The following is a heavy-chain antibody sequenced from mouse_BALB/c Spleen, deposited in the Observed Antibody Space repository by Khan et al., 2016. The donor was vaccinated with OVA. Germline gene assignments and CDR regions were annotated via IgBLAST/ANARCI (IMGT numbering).Heavy chain of an antibody. Sequence: VQLQQSGTELARPGASVKLSCKASGYIFIDYNINWVKQRTGQGLEWIGEISPGSGNTYYNEKFKGKATLTADKSSSTAYMQRSSLTSEDSAVYCCAREWGSWFPYWGQGTLITVSA. CDR3: AREWGSWFPY. CDR2: ISPGSGNT. J-gene: IGHJ3*01. CDR1: GYIFIDYN. D-gene: IGHD1-3*01. V-gene: IGHV1-77*01.